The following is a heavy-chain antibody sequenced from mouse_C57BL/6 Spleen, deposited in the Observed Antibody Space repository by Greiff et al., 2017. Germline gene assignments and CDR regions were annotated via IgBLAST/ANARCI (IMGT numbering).Heavy chain of an antibody. J-gene: IGHJ3*01. CDR3: ARAGSYGSSSFAY. V-gene: IGHV1-55*01. CDR2: IYPGSGST. Sequence: QVQLQQPGAELVKPGASVKMSCKASGYTFTSYWITWVKQRPGQGLEWIGDIYPGSGSTNYNEKFKSKATLTVDTSSSTAYMQLSSLTSEDSAVYYCARAGSYGSSSFAYWGQGTLVTVSA. D-gene: IGHD1-1*01. CDR1: GYTFTSYW.